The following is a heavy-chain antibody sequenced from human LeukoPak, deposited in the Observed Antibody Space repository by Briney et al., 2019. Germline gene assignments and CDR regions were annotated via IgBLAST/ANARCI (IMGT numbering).Heavy chain of an antibody. V-gene: IGHV5-51*01. CDR2: IYPGDSDT. CDR3: ARHGGTTVVTLDY. CDR1: GYSFTSYW. J-gene: IGHJ4*02. D-gene: IGHD4-23*01. Sequence: GESLNISCKGSGYSFTSYWIGWVRQMPGKGLEWMGIIYPGDSDTRYSPSFPGQVTISADNSISTAYLQWSSLKASDTAMYYCARHGGTTVVTLDYWGQGTLVTVSS.